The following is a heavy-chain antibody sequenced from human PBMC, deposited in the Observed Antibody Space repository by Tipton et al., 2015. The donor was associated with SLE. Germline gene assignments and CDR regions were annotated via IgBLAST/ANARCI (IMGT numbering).Heavy chain of an antibody. Sequence: LRLSCTVSGGSISSYYWSWTWQPPRKGLEWVWYIYYSGSTNYNPSPKSRVTISVDTSKNQFSLKLSSVTAADTAVYYCAAQPVAGLWYFDLWGRGTLVTASS. CDR2: IYYSGST. CDR3: AAQPVAGLWYFDL. J-gene: IGHJ2*01. V-gene: IGHV4-59*01. D-gene: IGHD1-14*01. CDR1: GGSISSYY.